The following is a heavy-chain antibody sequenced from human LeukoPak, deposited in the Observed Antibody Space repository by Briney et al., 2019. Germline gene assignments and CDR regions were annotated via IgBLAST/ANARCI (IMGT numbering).Heavy chain of an antibody. CDR2: IWYDGSNK. CDR3: AKDLGVTMVRGLCDY. D-gene: IGHD3-10*01. CDR1: GLTFSGYG. J-gene: IGHJ4*02. V-gene: IGHV3-33*06. Sequence: GGSLRLSCAVSGLTFSGYGMHWVRQAPGKGLEWVALIWYDGSNKYYADSVKGRFTISRDNSTNALYLQMDSLRAEDTGVYYCAKDLGVTMVRGLCDYWGQGTLVTVSS.